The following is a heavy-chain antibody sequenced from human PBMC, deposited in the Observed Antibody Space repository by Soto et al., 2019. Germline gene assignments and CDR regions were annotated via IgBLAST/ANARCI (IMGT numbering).Heavy chain of an antibody. V-gene: IGHV3-30-3*01. CDR2: ISYDGSNK. CDR3: ASSSSGYAFDI. D-gene: IGHD3-22*01. CDR1: GFTFSSYA. Sequence: QVRLVESGGGVVQPGRSLRLSCAASGFTFSSYAMHWVRQAPGKGLEWVAVISYDGSNKYYADSVKGRFTISRDNSKNTLYLQMNSLRAEDTAVYYCASSSSGYAFDIWGQGTMVTVSS. J-gene: IGHJ3*02.